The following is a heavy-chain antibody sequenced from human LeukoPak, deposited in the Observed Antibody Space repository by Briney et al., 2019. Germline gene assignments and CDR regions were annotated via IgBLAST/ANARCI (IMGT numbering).Heavy chain of an antibody. Sequence: SETLSLTCTVSGGSISSGGYYWSWIRQPPGKGLEWIGYIYYSGSTNYNPSLKSRVTISVDTSKNQFSLKLSSVTAADTAVYYCASALDEPAGPIDYWGQGTLVTVSS. CDR2: IYYSGST. D-gene: IGHD2-2*01. J-gene: IGHJ4*02. CDR3: ASALDEPAGPIDY. CDR1: GGSISSGGYY. V-gene: IGHV4-61*08.